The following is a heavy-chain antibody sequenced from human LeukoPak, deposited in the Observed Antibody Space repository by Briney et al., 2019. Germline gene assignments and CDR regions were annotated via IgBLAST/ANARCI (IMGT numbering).Heavy chain of an antibody. CDR2: ISDNGSNE. CDR1: GFTFSRYA. Sequence: GGSLRLSCSASGFTFSRYAMNWVRQAPGKGLEWVAVISDNGSNEYYADSMKGRFTISRDNSKNTLHLQMNSLRAEDTAVYYCAITGMSVAGTLDHWGQGTLVTVSS. CDR3: AITGMSVAGTLDH. V-gene: IGHV3-30-3*01. D-gene: IGHD6-19*01. J-gene: IGHJ4*02.